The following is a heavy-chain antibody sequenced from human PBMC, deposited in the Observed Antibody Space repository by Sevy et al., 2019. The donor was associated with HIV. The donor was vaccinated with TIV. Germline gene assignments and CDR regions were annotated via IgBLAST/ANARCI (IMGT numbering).Heavy chain of an antibody. CDR1: GFTFSTYA. CDR3: AKDRVSGTYYTGDFDY. Sequence: GGSLRLSCAASGFTFSTYAMTWVRHAPGKGLEWVSVISLSGGDTYYTDSVKGRFTISRDNSKNTLYLKMNSLRAEDTAVYYCAKDRVSGTYYTGDFDYWGQGTLVTVSS. V-gene: IGHV3-23*01. CDR2: ISLSGGDT. J-gene: IGHJ4*02. D-gene: IGHD3-10*01.